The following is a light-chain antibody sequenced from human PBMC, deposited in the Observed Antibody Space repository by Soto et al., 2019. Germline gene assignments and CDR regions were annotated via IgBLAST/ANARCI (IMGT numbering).Light chain of an antibody. CDR2: GAS. CDR3: QHYGTSPPIT. V-gene: IGKV3-20*01. Sequence: EIVLTQSPGTLSLSPGERATLSCRSSQSVSSTYLAWYQQKPGQAPRLLIYGASTRSTGIPDRFSGSGSGADFTPTISRLEPEDFALYYCQHYGTSPPITFGQGTRLEIK. CDR1: QSVSSTY. J-gene: IGKJ5*01.